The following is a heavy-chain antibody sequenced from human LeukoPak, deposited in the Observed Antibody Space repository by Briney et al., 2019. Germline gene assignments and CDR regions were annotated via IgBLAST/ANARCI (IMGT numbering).Heavy chain of an antibody. CDR2: IWDSGTPI. Sequence: SGGSLRLSCAASGFTFSSYSMTWVRQAPGMGLEWISYIWDSGTPIYYPDSVKGRFTISRANANNLVYLQMNSVRAEDTAVYYCARAMWVTMIVVVTAPWFDPWGQGTLVTVSS. J-gene: IGHJ5*02. V-gene: IGHV3-48*01. CDR3: ARAMWVTMIVVVTAPWFDP. D-gene: IGHD3-22*01. CDR1: GFTFSSYS.